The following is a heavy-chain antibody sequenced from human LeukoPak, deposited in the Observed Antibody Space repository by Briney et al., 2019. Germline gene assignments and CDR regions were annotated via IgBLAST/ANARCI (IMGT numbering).Heavy chain of an antibody. CDR3: AKGTLIYYDSSGDYFDY. Sequence: PGRSLRLSCAASGFTLSSYGMHWVSQAPGKGLEWVAVISYDGSNKYYADSVKGRFTISRDNSKNTLYLQMNSLRAEDTAVYYCAKGTLIYYDSSGDYFDYWGHGTLVTVSS. D-gene: IGHD3-22*01. J-gene: IGHJ4*01. V-gene: IGHV3-30*18. CDR2: ISYDGSNK. CDR1: GFTLSSYG.